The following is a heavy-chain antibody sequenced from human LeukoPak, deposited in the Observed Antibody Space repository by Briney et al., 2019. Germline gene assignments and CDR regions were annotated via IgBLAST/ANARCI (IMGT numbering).Heavy chain of an antibody. Sequence: GGSLRLSCAASGFTVSSNYMSWVRQAPGKGLEWVSVIYSGGSTYYADSVKGRFTISRDNSKNTLYLQMNSLRAEDTAVYYCARSKSIRDDAFDIWGQGTMVTVSS. D-gene: IGHD3-10*01. CDR1: GFTVSSNY. V-gene: IGHV3-66*01. CDR2: IYSGGST. CDR3: ARSKSIRDDAFDI. J-gene: IGHJ3*02.